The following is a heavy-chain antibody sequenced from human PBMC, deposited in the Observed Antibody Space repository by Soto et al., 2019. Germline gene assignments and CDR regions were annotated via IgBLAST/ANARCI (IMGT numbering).Heavy chain of an antibody. Sequence: QVQLQESGPGLVKPSQTLSLTCTVSGGSISSGGYYWSWIRQHPGKGLEWIGYIYYSGSTYYNPALNSRVTIIVDTSKNQFSLKLSSVTASDTAVHYSVRVAAQQLAWLNRFDPWGQGTLVTVCS. V-gene: IGHV4-31*03. CDR3: VRVAAQQLAWLNRFDP. D-gene: IGHD6-13*01. CDR1: GGSISSGGYY. CDR2: IYYSGST. J-gene: IGHJ5*02.